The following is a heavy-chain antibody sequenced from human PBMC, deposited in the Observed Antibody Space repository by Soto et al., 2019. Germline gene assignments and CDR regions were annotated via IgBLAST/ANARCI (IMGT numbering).Heavy chain of an antibody. Sequence: ASVKVSCKASGYTFTSYAMHWVRQAPGQRLEWMGWINAGNGNTKYSQKFQGRVTITRDTSASTAYMELSSLRSEDTAVYYCASSLWGGACYSYYYCGMDVWGQGTRVTVPS. CDR1: GYTFTSYA. D-gene: IGHD2-21*02. V-gene: IGHV1-3*01. CDR2: INAGNGNT. CDR3: ASSLWGGACYSYYYCGMDV. J-gene: IGHJ6*02.